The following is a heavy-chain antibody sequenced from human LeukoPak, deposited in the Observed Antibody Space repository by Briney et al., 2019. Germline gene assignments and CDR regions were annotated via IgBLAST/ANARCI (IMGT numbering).Heavy chain of an antibody. D-gene: IGHD2-21*02. V-gene: IGHV5-51*01. CDR1: GYSSSNYW. CDR2: IYSGDYEA. CDR3: AIPPGYCGNDCSFDH. J-gene: IGHJ4*02. Sequence: GESLKISCAGSGYSSSNYWTGWVRHMPRKGLEWMGTIYSGDYEARYSPSFQGLGTISVARSISTAYLQWSSLKASDTAMDYCAIPPGYCGNDCSFDHWGQGTLVTVSS.